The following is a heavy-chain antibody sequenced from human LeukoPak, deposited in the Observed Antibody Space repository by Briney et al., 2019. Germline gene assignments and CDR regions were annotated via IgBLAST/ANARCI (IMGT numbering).Heavy chain of an antibody. D-gene: IGHD3-22*01. V-gene: IGHV1-2*02. CDR3: ARGYDSSGYYYSIWY. CDR2: INPNSGGT. J-gene: IGHJ4*02. Sequence: GASVKVSCKASGYTFTGYYMHWVRQAPGQGLEWMRWINPNSGGTNYAQKFQGRVTMTRDTSISTAYMELSRLRSDDTAVYYCARGYDSSGYYYSIWYWGQGTLVTVSS. CDR1: GYTFTGYY.